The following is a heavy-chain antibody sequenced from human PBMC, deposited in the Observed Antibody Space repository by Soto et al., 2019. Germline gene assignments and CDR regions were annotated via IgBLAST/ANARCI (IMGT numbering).Heavy chain of an antibody. V-gene: IGHV4-34*01. Sequence: SETLSLTCAVYGGSFSGYYWSWIRQPPGKGLEWIGEINHSGSTNYNPSLKSRVTISVDTSKNQFSLKLSSVTAADTAVYYCARRIVVVAKYGMDVWGQGTTVTVSS. J-gene: IGHJ6*02. CDR3: ARRIVVVAKYGMDV. CDR2: INHSGST. CDR1: GGSFSGYY. D-gene: IGHD2-21*01.